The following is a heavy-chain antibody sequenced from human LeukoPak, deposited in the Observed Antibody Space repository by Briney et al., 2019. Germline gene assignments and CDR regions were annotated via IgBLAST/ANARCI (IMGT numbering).Heavy chain of an antibody. D-gene: IGHD5-18*01. J-gene: IGHJ4*02. CDR1: GFSFGSYA. V-gene: IGHV3-21*01. CDR3: VRVGRGYSSYFDN. CDR2: IASSGTYI. Sequence: GGSLRLSCAASGFSFGSYAMSWVRQAPGKGLEWVSCIASSGTYIYYADSVKGRFTISRDDAKKSLYLQMDSLRAEDTAVYYCVRVGRGYSSYFDNWGQGTLVTVSS.